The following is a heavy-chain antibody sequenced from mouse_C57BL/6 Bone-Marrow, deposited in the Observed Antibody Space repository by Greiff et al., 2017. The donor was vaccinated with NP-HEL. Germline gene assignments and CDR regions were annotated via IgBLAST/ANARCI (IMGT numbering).Heavy chain of an antibody. CDR3: GSTGNWYFDV. J-gene: IGHJ1*03. V-gene: IGHV1-59*01. CDR1: GYTFTSYW. D-gene: IGHD4-1*02. Sequence: QVQLQQSGAELVRPGTSVKLSCKASGYTFTSYWMHWVKQRPGQGLEWIGVIDPSDSYTNYNQKFKGKATLTVDTSSSTAYMQLSSLTSEDSAVYYCGSTGNWYFDVWGTGTTVTVSS. CDR2: IDPSDSYT.